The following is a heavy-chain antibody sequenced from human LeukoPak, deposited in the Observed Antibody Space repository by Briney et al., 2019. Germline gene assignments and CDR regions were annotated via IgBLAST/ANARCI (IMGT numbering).Heavy chain of an antibody. V-gene: IGHV3-21*01. CDR1: GFTFSSYS. CDR2: ITRSSYI. D-gene: IGHD6-13*01. CDR3: ARDVSSSNAFDI. J-gene: IGHJ3*02. Sequence: GGSLRLSCAASGFTFSSYSMNWVRQAPGKGLEWVSSITRSSYIYYADSVKGRFTISRDNAKNSLYLQMNSLRAEDTAVYYCARDVSSSNAFDIWGQGTMVTVSS.